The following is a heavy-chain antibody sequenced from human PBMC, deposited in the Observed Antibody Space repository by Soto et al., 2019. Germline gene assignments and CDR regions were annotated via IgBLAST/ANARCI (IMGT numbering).Heavy chain of an antibody. CDR3: ARDILLWFGELPPRAHDAFDI. Sequence: QVQLQESGPGLVKPSQTLSLTCTVSGGSISSGGYFWSWIRQHLGKGLEWIGDINYSGSTYSNPSLKSRVTISVDTSKNQFSLKLSSVTAADTAVYYCARDILLWFGELPPRAHDAFDIWGQGTMVTVSS. CDR1: GGSISSGGYF. V-gene: IGHV4-31*03. D-gene: IGHD3-10*01. CDR2: INYSGST. J-gene: IGHJ3*02.